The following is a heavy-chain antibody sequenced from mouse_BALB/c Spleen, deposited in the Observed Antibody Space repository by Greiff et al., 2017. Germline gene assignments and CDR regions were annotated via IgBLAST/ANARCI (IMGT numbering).Heavy chain of an antibody. CDR2: INPSSGYT. V-gene: IGHV1S26*01. J-gene: IGHJ3*01. D-gene: IGHD4-1*01. CDR1: GFNIKDTY. CDR3: APRWDPWFAY. Sequence: QVQLKQSGAELVKPGASVKLSCTASGFNIKDTYMHWVKQRPGQGLEWIGYINPSSGYTNYNQKFKDKATLTADKSSSTAYMQLSSLTSEDSAVYYCAPRWDPWFAYWGQGTLVTVSA.